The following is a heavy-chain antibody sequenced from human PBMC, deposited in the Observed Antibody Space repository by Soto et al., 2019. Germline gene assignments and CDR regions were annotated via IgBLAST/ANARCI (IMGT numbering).Heavy chain of an antibody. CDR2: IYYSGST. CDR1: GGSVSSGSYY. D-gene: IGHD2-21*02. J-gene: IGHJ6*02. CDR3: ARDLWGYCGTDCYPLDV. V-gene: IGHV4-61*01. Sequence: SETLSLTCTVSGGSVSSGSYYWSWIRQPPGKGLECVGYIYYSGSTNYNPSLKSRVTISVDTSKNQFSLKLSSVTAADTAVYYCARDLWGYCGTDCYPLDVWGQGTTVTVSS.